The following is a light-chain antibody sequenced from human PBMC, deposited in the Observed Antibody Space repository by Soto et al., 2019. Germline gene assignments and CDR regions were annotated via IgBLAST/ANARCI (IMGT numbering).Light chain of an antibody. J-gene: IGKJ3*01. Sequence: EIVMTQSPATLSVSPGEGATLSCRASQSVGNNLAWYQQKPGQAPRLLIYDASTRATGISARFSGSGSGTQFTLTLTSLQSEDFAVYYCQHYNSWPLFGPGTKVDV. CDR3: QHYNSWPL. V-gene: IGKV3-15*01. CDR1: QSVGNN. CDR2: DAS.